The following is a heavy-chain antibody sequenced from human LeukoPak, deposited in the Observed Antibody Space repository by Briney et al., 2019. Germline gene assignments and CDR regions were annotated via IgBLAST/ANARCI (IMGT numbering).Heavy chain of an antibody. J-gene: IGHJ6*04. CDR2: INPNSGST. CDR3: ALLDYCSSTSCYSCHNVDV. CDR1: GYTFTGYY. Sequence: ASVKVSCKASGYTFTGYYMHWVRQAPGQGLEWMGWINPNSGSTNYAQTFQGRVTMTRDTSISTAYLELNRLRSDDTAVYYLALLDYCSSTSCYSCHNVDVWGKGTTVTVSS. V-gene: IGHV1-2*02. D-gene: IGHD2-2*01.